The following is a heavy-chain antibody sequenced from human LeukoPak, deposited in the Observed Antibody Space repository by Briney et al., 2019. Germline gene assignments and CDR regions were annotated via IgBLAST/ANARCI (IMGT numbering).Heavy chain of an antibody. J-gene: IGHJ4*02. CDR3: ARGRSDYYDRVTGYYNLYYFDY. V-gene: IGHV4-59*01. CDR1: RCSIHTYC. D-gene: IGHD3-9*01. Sequence: PSEALSLTCSISRCSIHTYCWSWLRQPPGKGLEGIGYICHTGSTDYNPSLTSPLTMSLHTSKQHFSLNLRSVTAVDTAVYYCARGRSDYYDRVTGYYNLYYFDYWGQGILVTVSS. CDR2: ICHTGST.